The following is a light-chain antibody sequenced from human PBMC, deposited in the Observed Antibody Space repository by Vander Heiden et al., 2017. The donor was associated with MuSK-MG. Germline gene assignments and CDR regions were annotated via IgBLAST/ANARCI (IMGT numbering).Light chain of an antibody. V-gene: IGKV1-39*01. Sequence: DTQMTQSPSSLSASVGDRVTITYRASQDIASYVNWFQQKPGRAPKLLIFITSLLQGGVPSRFSGSGSGTDFTLTISNLHPEDFGTYYCQQSYRIPHTFGQGTKLEMK. CDR1: QDIASY. CDR2: ITS. J-gene: IGKJ2*01. CDR3: QQSYRIPHT.